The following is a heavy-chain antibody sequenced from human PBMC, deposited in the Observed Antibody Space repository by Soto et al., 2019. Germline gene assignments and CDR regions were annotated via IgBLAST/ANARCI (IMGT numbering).Heavy chain of an antibody. CDR1: GVSISSSSYY. CDR3: ARHNGPLYVGYYYDMDV. D-gene: IGHD3-16*01. CDR2: IYYSGYT. J-gene: IGHJ6*02. V-gene: IGHV4-39*01. Sequence: QLQLQESGPGLVKPSETLSLTCTVAGVSISSSSYYWGWIRQPPGKAPEWLGSIYYSGYTSYNPSLKRGSTISVDTSKNQFSLKLSSVTAADTAVYYCARHNGPLYVGYYYDMDVWGQGTTVTVSS.